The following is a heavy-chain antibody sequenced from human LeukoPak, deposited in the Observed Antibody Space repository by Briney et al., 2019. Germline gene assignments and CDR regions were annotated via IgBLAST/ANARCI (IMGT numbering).Heavy chain of an antibody. CDR2: MNPNSGNT. Sequence: ASVKVSYKTSGYTFTSYDINWVRQATGQGLEWMGWMNPNSGNTGYAQKFQGRVTMTRNTSISTAYMELSSLRSEDTAVYYCAGQQQLGEAFDIWGQGTMVTVSS. CDR1: GYTFTSYD. D-gene: IGHD6-13*01. CDR3: AGQQQLGEAFDI. V-gene: IGHV1-8*01. J-gene: IGHJ3*02.